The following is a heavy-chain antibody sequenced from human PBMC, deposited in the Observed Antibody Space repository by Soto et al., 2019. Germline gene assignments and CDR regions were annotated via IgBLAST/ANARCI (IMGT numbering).Heavy chain of an antibody. CDR1: GATFSSYG. Sequence: QVHLVQSGGEVKMPGSSAKVSCKASGATFSSYGFSWVRQAPGQGLEWMGGIIPLFGTTDYAQNFQGRVTITADKSTITVYMELTSLRSEDTAVYYCARGGMVPGNGHNYLMDVWGQGTTVNVS. CDR3: ARGGMVPGNGHNYLMDV. CDR2: IIPLFGTT. D-gene: IGHD2-8*01. J-gene: IGHJ6*02. V-gene: IGHV1-69*06.